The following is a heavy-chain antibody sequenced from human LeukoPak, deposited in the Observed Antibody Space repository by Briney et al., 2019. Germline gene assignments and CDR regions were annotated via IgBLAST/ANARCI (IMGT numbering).Heavy chain of an antibody. V-gene: IGHV1-2*06. D-gene: IGHD3-3*01. J-gene: IGHJ4*02. Sequence: GASVKVSCKASGYTFTGYYMHWVRQAPGQGLEWMRRLIPNSGVTNFAQRFQGRVTMTRDTSISTAYMELSSLRSDDTAVYYCARGDYDFWSGPFSYWGQGTLVTVSS. CDR3: ARGDYDFWSGPFSY. CDR2: LIPNSGVT. CDR1: GYTFTGYY.